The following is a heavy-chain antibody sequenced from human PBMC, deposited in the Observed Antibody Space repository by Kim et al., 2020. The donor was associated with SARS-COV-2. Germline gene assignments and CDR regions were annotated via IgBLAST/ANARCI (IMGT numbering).Heavy chain of an antibody. CDR3: AREPPHDYGGTETDY. Sequence: SETLSLTCTVSGGSISSSSYYWGWIRQPPGKGLEWIGSIYYSGSTYYNPSLKSRVTISVDTSKNQFSLKLSSVTAADTAVYYCAREPPHDYGGTETDYWGQGTLVTVSS. CDR1: GGSISSSSYY. D-gene: IGHD4-17*01. CDR2: IYYSGST. J-gene: IGHJ4*02. V-gene: IGHV4-39*07.